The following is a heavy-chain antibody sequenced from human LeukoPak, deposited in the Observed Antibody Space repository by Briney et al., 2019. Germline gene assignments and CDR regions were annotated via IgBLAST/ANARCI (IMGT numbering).Heavy chain of an antibody. CDR2: ISYDGSNK. V-gene: IGHV3-30*18. Sequence: PGGSLRLSCAASGFTFSSYGMHWVRQAPGKGLDGVAVISYDGSNKYYADSVKGRFTISRDNSKNTLYLQMNSLRAEDTAVYYCAKDTVTTYYYYYGMDVWGQGTTVTVSS. J-gene: IGHJ6*02. D-gene: IGHD4-17*01. CDR1: GFTFSSYG. CDR3: AKDTVTTYYYYYGMDV.